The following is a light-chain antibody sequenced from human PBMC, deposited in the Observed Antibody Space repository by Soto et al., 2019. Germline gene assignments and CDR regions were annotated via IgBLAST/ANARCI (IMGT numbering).Light chain of an antibody. CDR1: QDISNY. J-gene: IGKJ5*01. V-gene: IGKV1-33*01. Sequence: DIQMTQSTSTLSGSVGERVTINCQASQDISNYLNWYQQKPGKAPKLLIYDASNLETGVPSRFSGSGSGTDFTFTISSLQPEDIATYYCPQYGNLPTVGPGTRLEIK. CDR3: PQYGNLPT. CDR2: DAS.